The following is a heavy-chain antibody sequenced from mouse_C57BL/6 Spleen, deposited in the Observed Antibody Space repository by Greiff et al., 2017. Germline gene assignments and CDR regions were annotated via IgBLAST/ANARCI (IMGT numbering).Heavy chain of an antibody. V-gene: IGHV1-80*01. CDR1: GYAFSSYW. D-gene: IGHD1-1*01. Sequence: LKESGASVNISCKASGYAFSSYWMNWVKQRPGKGLEWIGQIYPGDGDTNYNGKFKGKATLTADKSSSTAYMQLSSLTSEDSAVYFCAKGIYYGSSLFDYWGQGTTLTVSS. J-gene: IGHJ2*01. CDR3: AKGIYYGSSLFDY. CDR2: IYPGDGDT.